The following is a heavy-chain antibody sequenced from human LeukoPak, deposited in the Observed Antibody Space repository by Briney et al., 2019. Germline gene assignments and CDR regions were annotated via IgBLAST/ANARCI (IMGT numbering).Heavy chain of an antibody. J-gene: IGHJ4*02. CDR1: GFTFSSYV. CDR2: ITDSGGST. CDR3: AKDQYRYGSVLTLIVDY. D-gene: IGHD5-18*01. V-gene: IGHV3-23*01. Sequence: PGGSLRLSCAASGFTFSSYVMSWVRQAPGKGLEWVSAITDSGGSTYYADSVKGRFTISRDNSKNTLYLQMNSLRAEDTAVYYCAKDQYRYGSVLTLIVDYWGQGTLVIVSS.